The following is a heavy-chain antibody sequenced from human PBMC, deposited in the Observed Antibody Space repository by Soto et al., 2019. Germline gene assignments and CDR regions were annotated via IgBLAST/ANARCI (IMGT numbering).Heavy chain of an antibody. CDR3: AKDLPAWEAAMPAMYNYYMDV. CDR1: GFTFSSYA. D-gene: IGHD2-2*01. V-gene: IGHV3-23*01. J-gene: IGHJ6*03. CDR2: ISGSGGST. Sequence: GGSLRLSCAASGFTFSSYAMSWVRQAPGKGLEWVSAISGSGGSTYYADSVKGRFTISRDNSKNTLYLQMNSLRAEDTAVYYCAKDLPAWEAAMPAMYNYYMDVWGKGTTVTVSS.